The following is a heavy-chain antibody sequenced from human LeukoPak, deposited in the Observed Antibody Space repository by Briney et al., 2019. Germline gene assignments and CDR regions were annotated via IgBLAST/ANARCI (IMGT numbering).Heavy chain of an antibody. V-gene: IGHV3-30*02. D-gene: IGHD3-16*02. CDR3: AKGADYVWGSYRKYYMDV. J-gene: IGHJ6*03. CDR2: IRYDGNNK. Sequence: GGSLRLSCAASGFTFSSYAMSWVRQAPGKGLEWVAFIRYDGNNKYYADSVKGRFTISRDNSKNTLYLQMNSLRAEDTAVYYCAKGADYVWGSYRKYYMDVWGKGTTVTISS. CDR1: GFTFSSYA.